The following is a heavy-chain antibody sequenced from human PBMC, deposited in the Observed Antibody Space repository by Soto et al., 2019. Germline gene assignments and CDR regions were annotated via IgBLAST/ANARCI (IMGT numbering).Heavy chain of an antibody. D-gene: IGHD2-15*01. J-gene: IGHJ5*02. CDR3: ARDRGPRSPGYNWFDP. CDR2: ISYEASNK. CDR1: GFTFSSYA. V-gene: IGHV3-30-3*01. Sequence: GGSLRLSCAASGFTFSSYAMHRVRDAPGKGLEWVAVISYEASNKYYGDALKCRFTISRENSNNTLDLQMNSLRAEYTAVYDCARDRGPRSPGYNWFDPWGQGTLVDVS.